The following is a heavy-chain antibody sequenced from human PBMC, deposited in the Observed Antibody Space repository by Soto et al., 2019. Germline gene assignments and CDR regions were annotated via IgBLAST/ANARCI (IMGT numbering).Heavy chain of an antibody. CDR1: GGSISSYY. D-gene: IGHD3-22*01. V-gene: IGHV4-59*01. J-gene: IGHJ4*02. CDR2: IDYSGST. Sequence: SETLSLTCTVSGGSISSYYWSWIRQPPGTGLEWIGYIDYSGSTNYNPSLKSRVTISVDTSKNQFSLKLSSVTAADTAVYYCASQAELYDSSGYFSFWGQGALVTVSS. CDR3: ASQAELYDSSGYFSF.